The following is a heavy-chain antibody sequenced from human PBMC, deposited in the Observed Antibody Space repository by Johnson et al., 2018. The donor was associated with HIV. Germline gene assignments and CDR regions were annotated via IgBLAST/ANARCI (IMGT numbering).Heavy chain of an antibody. CDR1: GFIFSSYD. Sequence: VQLVESGGGLVQPGGSLRLSCAASGFIFSSYDMHWVRQTTGKGLEWISGIGSSGDTFYPGSVKGRFTISRDNAKNSLYLQMNSMRAEDTALYYCGRGEEAYCGGDCYSGAFDIWGHGTMVTVSS. CDR2: IGSSGDT. CDR3: GRGEEAYCGGDCYSGAFDI. V-gene: IGHV3-13*01. D-gene: IGHD2-21*02. J-gene: IGHJ3*02.